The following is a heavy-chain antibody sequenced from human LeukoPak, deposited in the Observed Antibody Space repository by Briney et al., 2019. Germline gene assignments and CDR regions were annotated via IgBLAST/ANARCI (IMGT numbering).Heavy chain of an antibody. J-gene: IGHJ3*02. CDR3: AKDRPSRRITMIVVATAGAFDI. CDR2: ISGSGGST. CDR1: GFTFSSYA. V-gene: IGHV3-23*01. D-gene: IGHD3-22*01. Sequence: GSLRLSCAASGFTFSSYAMSWVRQAPGKGLEWVSAISGSGGSTYYADFVKGRFTISRDNSKNTLYLQMNSLRAEDTAVYYCAKDRPSRRITMIVVATAGAFDIWGQGTMVTVSS.